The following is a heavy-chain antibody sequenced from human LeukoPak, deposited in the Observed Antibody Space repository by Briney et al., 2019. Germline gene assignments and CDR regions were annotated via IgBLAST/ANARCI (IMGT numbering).Heavy chain of an antibody. CDR2: IWYGGSNK. CDR1: GFTFSSYG. D-gene: IGHD1-26*01. V-gene: IGHV3-33*01. CDR3: AAGSYQVDY. J-gene: IGHJ4*02. Sequence: GGSLRLSCAASGFTFSSYGMHWVRQAPGKGLEWVAVIWYGGSNKYYADSVKGRFTISRDNSKNTLYLQMNSLRAEDTAVYYCAAGSYQVDYWGQGTLVTVSS.